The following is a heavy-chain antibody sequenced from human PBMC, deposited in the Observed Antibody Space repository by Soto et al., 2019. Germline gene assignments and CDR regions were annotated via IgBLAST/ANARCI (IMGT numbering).Heavy chain of an antibody. CDR1: GYPCTSYA. J-gene: IGHJ6*02. V-gene: IGHV1-3*01. CDR3: ARDPDYYYGGYYYGMDG. CDR2: INAGIGNT. Sequence: QGQLVQSGAEVKKPGASVKVSCKASGYPCTSYAMHWVRPAPGQRLAWMGWINAGIGNTKYSQKLQGRVTINRDRAARTAYIELSSRRSEDTAVYYCARDPDYYYGGYYYGMDGWGQGTTVTVSS. D-gene: IGHD3-10*01.